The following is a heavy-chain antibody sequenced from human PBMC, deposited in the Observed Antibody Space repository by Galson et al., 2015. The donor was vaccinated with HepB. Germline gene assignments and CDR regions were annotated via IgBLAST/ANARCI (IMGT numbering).Heavy chain of an antibody. CDR3: ARDLDCSGGICRPYYYYGRDV. D-gene: IGHD2-15*01. J-gene: IGHJ6*02. CDR2: ISSSSSYI. V-gene: IGHV3-21*01. Sequence: SLRLSCAASGFTFSSFSMNWVRQAPGKGLEWVSSISSSSSYIYYADSVKGRFTISRDNAKNTLYLHMNSLRAEDTAVYYCARDLDCSGGICRPYYYYGRDVWGQGTTVTVSS. CDR1: GFTFSSFS.